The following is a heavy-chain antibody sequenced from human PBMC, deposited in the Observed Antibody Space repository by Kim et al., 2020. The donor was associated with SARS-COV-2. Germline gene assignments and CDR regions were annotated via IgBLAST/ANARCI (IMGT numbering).Heavy chain of an antibody. CDR2: ISYDGSNK. CDR3: AKAEYSGSKRGTFDY. D-gene: IGHD1-26*01. CDR1: GFTFSSYG. J-gene: IGHJ4*02. V-gene: IGHV3-30*18. Sequence: GGSLRLSCAASGFTFSSYGMHWVRQAPGKGLEWVAVISYDGSNKYYADSVKGRFTISRDNSKNTLYLQMNSLRAEDTAVYYCAKAEYSGSKRGTFDYWGQGTLVTVSS.